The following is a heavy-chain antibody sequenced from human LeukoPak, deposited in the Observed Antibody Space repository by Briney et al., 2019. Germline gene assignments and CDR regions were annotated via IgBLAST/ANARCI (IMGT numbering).Heavy chain of an antibody. CDR3: AKVRRGYYDSSGPFDY. Sequence: PGGSLRLSCAASGFTFSSHAMSWVRQAPGKGLEWVSAISGSGGSTYYADSVKGRFTISRDNSKNTLYLQMNSLRAEDTAVYYCAKVRRGYYDSSGPFDYWGQGTLVTVSS. CDR2: ISGSGGST. V-gene: IGHV3-23*01. D-gene: IGHD3-22*01. J-gene: IGHJ4*02. CDR1: GFTFSSHA.